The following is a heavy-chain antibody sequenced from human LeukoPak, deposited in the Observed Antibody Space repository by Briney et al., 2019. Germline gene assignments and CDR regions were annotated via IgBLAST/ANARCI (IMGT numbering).Heavy chain of an antibody. CDR1: GGSMSGYY. V-gene: IGHV4-59*01. Sequence: PSETLSLTCTVSGGSMSGYYWSWIRQPPGKGLEWIGYIYYSGSTNYNPSLKSRVTISVDTSKNHFSLRLSSVTAADTAVYYCARDRGGYHGMDVWGQGTTVTVSS. CDR3: ARDRGGYHGMDV. CDR2: IYYSGST. D-gene: IGHD3-10*01. J-gene: IGHJ6*02.